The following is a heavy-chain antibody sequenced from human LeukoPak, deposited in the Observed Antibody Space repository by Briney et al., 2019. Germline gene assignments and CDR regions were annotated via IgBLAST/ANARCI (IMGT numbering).Heavy chain of an antibody. J-gene: IGHJ4*01. V-gene: IGHV4-4*07. CDR2: IFTTGTT. Sequence: SETLSLTCTVSSGSISSFYWTWIRQPAGKGLEWIGRIFTTGTTNYNPSLKSRVTMSVDTSKSQFSLKLTSVTAADAAVYYCARGRYGSGSYSFDYWGQGTLVTVSS. D-gene: IGHD3-10*01. CDR1: SGSISSFY. CDR3: ARGRYGSGSYSFDY.